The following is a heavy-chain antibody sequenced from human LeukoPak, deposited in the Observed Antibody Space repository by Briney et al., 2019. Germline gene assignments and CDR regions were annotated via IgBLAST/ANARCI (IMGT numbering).Heavy chain of an antibody. CDR3: AGEEGY. CDR1: GGSFSGYY. J-gene: IGHJ4*02. V-gene: IGHV4-34*01. D-gene: IGHD3-10*01. CDR2: INHSGST. Sequence: SETLSLTCAVYGGSFSGYYLSWIRQPPGKGLEWIGEINHSGSTNYNPSLKSRVTISVDTSKNQFSLKLSSVTAADTAVYYCAGEEGYWGQGTLVTVSS.